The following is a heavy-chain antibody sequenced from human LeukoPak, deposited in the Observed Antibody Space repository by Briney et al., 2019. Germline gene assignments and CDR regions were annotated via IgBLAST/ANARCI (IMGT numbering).Heavy chain of an antibody. CDR2: IHHSGGT. V-gene: IGHV4-30-2*01. CDR1: GGSISSGGYS. D-gene: IGHD6-13*01. J-gene: IGHJ3*01. Sequence: TSETLSLTCTVSGGSISSGGYSWSWIRQPPGKGLEWIGNIHHSGGTYYNPSLKSRVTISVDRSKNQFSLTLNSVTAADMAAYFCARDLPLAAAAKDVFDLWGQGTLVTVSS. CDR3: ARDLPLAAAAKDVFDL.